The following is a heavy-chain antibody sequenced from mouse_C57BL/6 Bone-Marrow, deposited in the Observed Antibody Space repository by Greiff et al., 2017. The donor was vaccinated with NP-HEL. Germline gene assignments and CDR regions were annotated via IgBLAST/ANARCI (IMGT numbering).Heavy chain of an antibody. CDR2: IRSKSNNYAT. V-gene: IGHV10-1*01. CDR1: GFSFNTYA. Sequence: EVQRVESGGGLVQPKGSLKLSCAASGFSFNTYAMNWVRQAPGKGLEWVARIRSKSNNYATYYADSVKDRFTISRDDSESMLYLQMNNLKTEDTAMYYCVRHRGFYDYDGFAYWGQGTLVTVSA. CDR3: VRHRGFYDYDGFAY. D-gene: IGHD2-4*01. J-gene: IGHJ3*01.